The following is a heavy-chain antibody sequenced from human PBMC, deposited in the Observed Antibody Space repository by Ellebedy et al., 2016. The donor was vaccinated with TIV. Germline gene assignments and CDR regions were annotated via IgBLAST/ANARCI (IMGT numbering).Heavy chain of an antibody. V-gene: IGHV3-48*04. Sequence: PGGSLRLSCAASGFTFSSHGMNWVRQGPGKGLEWISYISASSSATHYADSVKGRFTISRDNAKNSLFLQMNSLRAEDTAVYYCVRRAVAAIYVSDYWGQGSLVTVSS. D-gene: IGHD6-19*01. CDR2: ISASSSAT. CDR1: GFTFSSHG. J-gene: IGHJ4*02. CDR3: VRRAVAAIYVSDY.